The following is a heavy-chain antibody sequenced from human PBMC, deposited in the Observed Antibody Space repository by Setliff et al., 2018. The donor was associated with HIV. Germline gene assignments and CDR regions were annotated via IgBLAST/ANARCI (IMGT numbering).Heavy chain of an antibody. CDR3: ALPYCSGGNCWSSASLPPAGWFDP. J-gene: IGHJ5*02. Sequence: GGSLRLSCAASGFTFSTYSMHWVRQAPGKGLEWVANIKHDGSEKFCVDSVRGRFTISRDNAKNSLYLQMSSLRSEDTAVYYCALPYCSGGNCWSSASLPPAGWFDPWGQGTLVTVSS. CDR1: GFTFSTYS. CDR2: IKHDGSEK. D-gene: IGHD2-15*01. V-gene: IGHV3-7*03.